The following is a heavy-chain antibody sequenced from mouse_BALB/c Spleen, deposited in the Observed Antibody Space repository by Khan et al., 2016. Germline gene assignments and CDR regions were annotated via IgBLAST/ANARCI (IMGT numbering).Heavy chain of an antibody. CDR3: WRNYLVYNCDQ. CDR1: GYTFTSYW. Sequence: QVQLKESGAELARPGASVKLSCKASGYTFTSYWMQWVKQRPGQGLEWIGAIYPGDGDIRYTQKFKGKATLTADKSSSTAYMQLNSLASEDSAVLYGWRNYLVYNCDQRGQGTTLTVSS. D-gene: IGHD2-12*01. J-gene: IGHJ2*01. CDR2: IYPGDGDI. V-gene: IGHV1-87*01.